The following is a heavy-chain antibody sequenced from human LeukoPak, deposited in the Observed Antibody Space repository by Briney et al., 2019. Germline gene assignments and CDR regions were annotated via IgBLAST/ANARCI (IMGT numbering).Heavy chain of an antibody. V-gene: IGHV1-46*03. CDR2: INPSGGST. CDR1: GYTFTSYY. Sequence: ASVKVSCKASGYTFTSYYMHWVRQAPGQGLEWMGIINPSGGSTSYAQKFQGRVTMTRDTSTSTVYMELSSLRSEDTAVYYCASGITMVRGVKGYFDYWGQGTLVTAPS. J-gene: IGHJ4*02. CDR3: ASGITMVRGVKGYFDY. D-gene: IGHD3-10*01.